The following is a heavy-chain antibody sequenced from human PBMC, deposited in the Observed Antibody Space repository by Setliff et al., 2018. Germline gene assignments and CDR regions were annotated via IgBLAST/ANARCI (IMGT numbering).Heavy chain of an antibody. CDR2: MNPTSGNT. V-gene: IGHV1-8*01. CDR3: ARGGSGIAAAGTGKTAFDI. D-gene: IGHD6-13*01. CDR1: GYTFTSHD. Sequence: ASVKVSCKASGYTFTSHDINWVRQATGQGLEWMGWMNPTSGNTGYAQKFQGRVTMTRNTSITTAYMELSSLRSEDTAVYYCARGGSGIAAAGTGKTAFDIWGQGAMVTVSS. J-gene: IGHJ3*02.